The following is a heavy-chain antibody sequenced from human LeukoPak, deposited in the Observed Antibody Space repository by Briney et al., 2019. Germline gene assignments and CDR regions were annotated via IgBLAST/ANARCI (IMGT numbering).Heavy chain of an antibody. J-gene: IGHJ5*02. CDR2: IIPILGIA. CDR3: ARGGVVGAHDWFDP. Sequence: ASAKVSCKASGGTFSSYAISWVRQAPGQGLEWMGRIIPILGIANYAQKFQGRVTITADKSTSTAYMELSSLRSEDTAVYYCARGGVVGAHDWFDPWGQGTLVTVSS. D-gene: IGHD1-26*01. CDR1: GGTFSSYA. V-gene: IGHV1-69*04.